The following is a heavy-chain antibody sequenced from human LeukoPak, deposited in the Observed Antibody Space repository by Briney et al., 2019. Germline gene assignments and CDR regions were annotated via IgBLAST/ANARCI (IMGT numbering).Heavy chain of an antibody. J-gene: IGHJ3*02. CDR1: GFTFSTYW. CDR3: AKEDRLQDAFDI. D-gene: IGHD4-11*01. V-gene: IGHV3-7*04. CDR2: IKHDGSEK. Sequence: GGSLRLSCAASGFTFSTYWMNWVRQAPGKGLEWVANIKHDGSEKYYVDSVMGRFTISRDNAKNSLYLQMNSLRAEDTAVYYCAKEDRLQDAFDIWGQGTMVTVSS.